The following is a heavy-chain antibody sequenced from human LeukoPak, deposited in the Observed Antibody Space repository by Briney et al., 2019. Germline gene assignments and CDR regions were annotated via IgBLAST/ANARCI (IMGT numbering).Heavy chain of an antibody. Sequence: GGSLGLSCAASGFTFDDYAMHWVRQAPGKGLEWVSLISEDGGSTYYADSVKGRFTISRDNSKNSLYLQMNSLRTEDTALYFCAKDIMATIMRGYFQHWGQGTLVTVSS. D-gene: IGHD5-24*01. CDR3: AKDIMATIMRGYFQH. CDR1: GFTFDDYA. J-gene: IGHJ1*01. CDR2: ISEDGGST. V-gene: IGHV3-43*02.